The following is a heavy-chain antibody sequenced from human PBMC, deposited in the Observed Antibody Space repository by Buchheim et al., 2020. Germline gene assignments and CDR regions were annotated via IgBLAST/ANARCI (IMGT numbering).Heavy chain of an antibody. V-gene: IGHV4-31*03. CDR3: ARGADGYNTWFDH. D-gene: IGHD5-24*01. Sequence: QVQLQESGPGLVKPSQTLSLTCTVSGGSISSGHYYWSWIRQHPGKGLEWIGNLYYGGSTFYNPSLKSRVSISIDTSQKQFSLKLSSVTAADSAVFYCARGADGYNTWFDHWGQGTL. CDR2: LYYGGST. J-gene: IGHJ5*02. CDR1: GGSISSGHYY.